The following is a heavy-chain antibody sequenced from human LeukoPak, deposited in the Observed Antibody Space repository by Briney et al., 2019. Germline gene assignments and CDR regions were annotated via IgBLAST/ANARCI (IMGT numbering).Heavy chain of an antibody. V-gene: IGHV4-4*07. CDR1: GGSISSYY. Sequence: SETLSLTCTLSGGSISSYYWSWIRQPAGKGLEWIGRIYTSGSTNYNPSLKSRVTMSVDTSKNQFSLKLSSVTAADTAVYYCARGGTVTLYYYYGMDVWGQGTTVTVSS. D-gene: IGHD4-17*01. J-gene: IGHJ6*02. CDR2: IYTSGST. CDR3: ARGGTVTLYYYYGMDV.